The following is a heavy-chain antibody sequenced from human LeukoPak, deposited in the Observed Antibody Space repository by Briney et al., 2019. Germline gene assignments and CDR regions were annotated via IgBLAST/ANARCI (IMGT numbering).Heavy chain of an antibody. V-gene: IGHV4-34*01. Sequence: PSGTLSLTCAVYGGSFSGYYWSWIRQPPGKGLEWIGETNHSGSTNYNPSLKSRVTISVDTSKNQFSLKLNSVTAADTAVYYCARDRISVTDPPNWFDPWGQGTLVIVSS. CDR3: ARDRISVTDPPNWFDP. CDR1: GGSFSGYY. CDR2: TNHSGST. J-gene: IGHJ5*02. D-gene: IGHD6-19*01.